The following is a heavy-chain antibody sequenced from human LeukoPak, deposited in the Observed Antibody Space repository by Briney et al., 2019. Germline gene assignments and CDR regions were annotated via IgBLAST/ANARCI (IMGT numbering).Heavy chain of an antibody. D-gene: IGHD2-2*02. V-gene: IGHV4-31*03. J-gene: IGHJ6*02. CDR2: IYYSGST. CDR1: GGSISSGGYY. Sequence: PSQTLSLTCTVSGGSISSGGYYWSWIRQHPGKGLEWIGYIYYSGSTNYNPSPKSRVTISVDTSKNQFSLKLSSVTAADTAVYYCARGRLGYCSSTSCYTGPFGYYYYGMDVWGQGTTVTVSS. CDR3: ARGRLGYCSSTSCYTGPFGYYYYGMDV.